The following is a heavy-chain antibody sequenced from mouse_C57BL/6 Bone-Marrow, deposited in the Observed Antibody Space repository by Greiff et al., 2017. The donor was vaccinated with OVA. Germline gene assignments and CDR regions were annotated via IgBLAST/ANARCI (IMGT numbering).Heavy chain of an antibody. Sequence: EVQLQQSGPGLVKPSQTVFLTCTVTGISITTGNYRWSWIRQFPGNKLEWIGYIYYSGTITYNPSLTSRTTITRDTPKNQFFLEMNSLTAEDTATYYCAREITSGYFDYWGQGTTLTVSS. D-gene: IGHD1-1*01. CDR3: AREITSGYFDY. V-gene: IGHV3-5*01. CDR2: IYYSGTI. J-gene: IGHJ2*01. CDR1: GISITTGNYR.